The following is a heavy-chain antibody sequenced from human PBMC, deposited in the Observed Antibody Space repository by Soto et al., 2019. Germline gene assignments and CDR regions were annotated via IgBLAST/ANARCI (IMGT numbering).Heavy chain of an antibody. CDR3: AKSFCSSSSCFFLWVDP. CDR1: GFDFSSYA. CDR2: ISGTGVPT. V-gene: IGHV3-23*01. Sequence: GGSLRLSCAASGFDFSSYAMSWVRQAPGKGLECISLISGTGVPTLYAESVKGRFSVSRDNSKDTLFLEMNNLGVDDTAMYYCAKSFCSSSSCFFLWVDPWGPGTLVTVSS. J-gene: IGHJ5*02. D-gene: IGHD2-2*01.